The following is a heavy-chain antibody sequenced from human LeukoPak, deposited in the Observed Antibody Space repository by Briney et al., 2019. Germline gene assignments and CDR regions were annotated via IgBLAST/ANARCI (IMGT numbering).Heavy chain of an antibody. CDR3: ARDRAYYYDSSGYYYDCAY. J-gene: IGHJ4*02. Sequence: ASVKVSCKASGYTFTGYYMHWVRQAPGQGLEWMGWINPNSGGTNYAQKFQGRVTMTRDTSISTAYMELSSLRSEDTAVYYCARDRAYYYDSSGYYYDCAYWGQGTLVTVSS. D-gene: IGHD3-22*01. CDR2: INPNSGGT. CDR1: GYTFTGYY. V-gene: IGHV1-2*02.